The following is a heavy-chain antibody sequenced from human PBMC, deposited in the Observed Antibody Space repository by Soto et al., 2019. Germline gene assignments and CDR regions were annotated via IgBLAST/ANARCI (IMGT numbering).Heavy chain of an antibody. CDR1: GFTFSSYA. CDR2: ISYDGSNK. J-gene: IGHJ4*02. CDR3: ARDGHYYDSSGFDY. Sequence: PGGSLRLSCAASGFTFSSYAMHWVRQAPGKGLEWVAVISYDGSNKYYADSVKGRFTISRDNSKNTLYLQMNSLRAEDTAVYYCARDGHYYDSSGFDYWGQGTLVTVSS. V-gene: IGHV3-30-3*01. D-gene: IGHD3-22*01.